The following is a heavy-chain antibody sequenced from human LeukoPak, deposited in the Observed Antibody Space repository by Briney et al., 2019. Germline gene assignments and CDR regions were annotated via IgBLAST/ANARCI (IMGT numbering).Heavy chain of an antibody. D-gene: IGHD1-14*01. CDR3: ARDPHSGPPDYFDY. CDR2: ISNHGSIT. Sequence: PGGSLRLSCAGSGITFSSYWMHWARQAPGKGLEWVAGISNHGSITVYTDSVRGRFTISRDNSRSTLYLEMNSLSIDDTAVYYCARDPHSGPPDYFDYWGQGTRVTVSS. V-gene: IGHV3-30-3*01. CDR1: GITFSSYW. J-gene: IGHJ4*02.